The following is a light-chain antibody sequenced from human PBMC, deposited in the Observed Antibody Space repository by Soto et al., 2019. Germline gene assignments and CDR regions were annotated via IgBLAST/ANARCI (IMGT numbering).Light chain of an antibody. CDR3: LQHHSYPQT. J-gene: IGKJ1*01. CDR2: AVS. CDR1: QGIKND. V-gene: IGKV1-17*01. Sequence: DIQMTQSQSSLSASVGDGVTITCRASQGIKNDLAWYQQKPGKAPKRLIYAVSSLQSEVPSRFSGSGSGTEFTLTISSLQPEDVATYYCLQHHSYPQTFGQGTMVDI.